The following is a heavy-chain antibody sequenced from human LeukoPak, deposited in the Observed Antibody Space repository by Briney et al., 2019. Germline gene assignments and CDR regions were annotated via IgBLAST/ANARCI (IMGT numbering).Heavy chain of an antibody. CDR1: GFTFSPFT. CDR3: AKGGGWLYYFDY. CDR2: ISGGDSST. J-gene: IGHJ4*02. D-gene: IGHD4-23*01. V-gene: IGHV3-23*01. Sequence: GGSLRLSCVASGFTFSPFTMNWVRQAPGKGLEWVSGISGGDSSTYYADFVKGRFTISRDNSKNTVYLQMNSLRADDTAVYYCAKGGGWLYYFDYWGQGTLVTVSS.